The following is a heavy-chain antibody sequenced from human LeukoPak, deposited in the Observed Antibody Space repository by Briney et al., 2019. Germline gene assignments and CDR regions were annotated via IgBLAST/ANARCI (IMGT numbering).Heavy chain of an antibody. D-gene: IGHD3-22*01. V-gene: IGHV3-30*03. J-gene: IGHJ4*02. CDR2: MSYDGSKI. CDR3: TTSYYDSSGYYTFDY. Sequence: GRSLRLSCAASGFIFNTYDMYWVRQAPGKGLEWVALMSYDGSKISYPDSVKGRFTISRDSSKNTLYLQMNSLKTEDTAVYYCTTSYYDSSGYYTFDYWGQGTLVTVSS. CDR1: GFIFNTYD.